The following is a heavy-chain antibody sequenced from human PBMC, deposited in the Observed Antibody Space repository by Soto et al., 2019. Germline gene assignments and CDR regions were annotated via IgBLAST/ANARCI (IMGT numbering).Heavy chain of an antibody. CDR3: ARDAAVPGESDRFDY. CDR2: AYHNGLT. CDR1: GDSVTSNVW. Sequence: SETLSLTCAVSGDSVTSNVWWSWVRQPPGKGLEWIGEAYHNGLTDYNPSLKSRVTMSVDTSKNEFSLKLTSLTAADTAIYYCARDAAVPGESDRFDYWGQGTLVTV. V-gene: IGHV4-4*02. D-gene: IGHD6-19*01. J-gene: IGHJ4*02.